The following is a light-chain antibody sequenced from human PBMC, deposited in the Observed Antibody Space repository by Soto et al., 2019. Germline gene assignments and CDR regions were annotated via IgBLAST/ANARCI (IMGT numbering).Light chain of an antibody. CDR3: CSLTTSHTYV. Sequence: QSVLNQPGSVSGSPGQSITISCTGPSSDIGHYDYVSWYQQHPGKAPKLMIYHVTYRPSGVSNRYSGSKSGNSASLTISGLQADDEADYYCCSLTTSHTYVFGSGTKVTVL. CDR1: SSDIGHYDY. CDR2: HVT. J-gene: IGLJ1*01. V-gene: IGLV2-14*03.